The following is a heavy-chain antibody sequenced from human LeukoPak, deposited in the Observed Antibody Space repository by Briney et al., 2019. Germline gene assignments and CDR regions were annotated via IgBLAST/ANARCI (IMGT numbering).Heavy chain of an antibody. CDR2: IYWNDDK. CDR1: GFSLSTSGVG. D-gene: IGHD6-13*01. CDR3: AHRLAAAGPLGAFDI. J-gene: IGHJ3*02. V-gene: IGHV2-5*01. Sequence: SGPTLVNPTQTLTLTCTFSGFSLSTSGVGVGWIRQPPGNALEWLALIYWNDDKRYSPSLKSRLTITKDTSKNQVVLTMTNMDPVDTATYYCAHRLAAAGPLGAFDIWGQGTMVTVSS.